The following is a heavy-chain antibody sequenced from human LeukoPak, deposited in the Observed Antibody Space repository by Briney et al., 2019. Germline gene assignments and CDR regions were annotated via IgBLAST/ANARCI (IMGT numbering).Heavy chain of an antibody. J-gene: IGHJ6*02. CDR2: IYYSGST. Sequence: PSETLSLTCTVSGGSISSGGYYWSWIRQHPGKGLEWIGYIYYSGSTNYNPSLKSRVTISVDTSKNQFSLKLSSVAAADTAVYYCAREKTGLDGMDVWGQGTTVTVSS. V-gene: IGHV4-31*03. CDR1: GGSISSGGYY. CDR3: AREKTGLDGMDV.